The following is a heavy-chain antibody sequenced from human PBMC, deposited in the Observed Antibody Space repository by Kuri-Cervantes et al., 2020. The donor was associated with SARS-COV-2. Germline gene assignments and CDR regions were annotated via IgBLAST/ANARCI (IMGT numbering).Heavy chain of an antibody. D-gene: IGHD6-19*01. Sequence: SVKVSCKASGGTFSSYAISWVRQAPGQGLEWMGGIIPIFGTANYAQKFQGRVTITADESTSTAYMELSSLRSEDTAVYYCARGIRAPLYSSGWYSNWGQGTLVPSPQ. CDR3: ARGIRAPLYSSGWYSN. J-gene: IGHJ4*02. CDR1: GGTFSSYA. CDR2: IIPIFGTA. V-gene: IGHV1-69*13.